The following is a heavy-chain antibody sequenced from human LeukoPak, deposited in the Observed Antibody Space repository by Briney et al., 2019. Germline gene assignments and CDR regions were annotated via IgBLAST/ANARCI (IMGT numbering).Heavy chain of an antibody. CDR1: GYTFSIYG. V-gene: IGHV1-18*01. CDR3: ARGSRQYTYGRELGY. J-gene: IGHJ4*02. D-gene: IGHD3-16*01. CDR2: ISGYNGNT. Sequence: GASVKVSCKASGYTFSIYGINWVRQAPGQGLEWMGWISGYNGNTQYTERLQGRVTMTTDTSTSTAYLELMSLRSDDTAVYYCARGSRQYTYGRELGYWGQGTLVTVSS.